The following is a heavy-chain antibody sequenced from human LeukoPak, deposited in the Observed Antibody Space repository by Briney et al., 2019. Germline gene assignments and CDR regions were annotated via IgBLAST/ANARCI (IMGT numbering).Heavy chain of an antibody. CDR3: VKDRDTFFAYGYTSSDS. D-gene: IGHD5-18*01. CDR2: LSVGSTAT. V-gene: IGHV3-23*01. CDR1: GFTFSNYG. Sequence: GGSLRLSCAASGFTFSNYGMSWVRQAPGKGLEWVSTLSVGSTATYYADSVKGRFTISRDDSKNTLFLQMNSLRAADTAFYFCVKDRDTFFAYGYTSSDSWGQGTLVTVSS. J-gene: IGHJ4*02.